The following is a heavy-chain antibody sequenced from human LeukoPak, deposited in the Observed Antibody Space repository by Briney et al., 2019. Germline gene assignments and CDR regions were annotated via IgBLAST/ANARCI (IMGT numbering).Heavy chain of an antibody. CDR3: TTGGGWLTDY. J-gene: IGHJ4*02. D-gene: IGHD5-24*01. CDR1: GGSITGSF. Sequence: SETLSLTCTVSGGSITGSFWGWFRQSPGKGLEWIGFLHESGSTIYNASLKGRASISADTPRSQFSLRLTSVTAADTAVYFCTTGGGWLTDYWGRGTLVTVSS. V-gene: IGHV4-59*01. CDR2: LHESGST.